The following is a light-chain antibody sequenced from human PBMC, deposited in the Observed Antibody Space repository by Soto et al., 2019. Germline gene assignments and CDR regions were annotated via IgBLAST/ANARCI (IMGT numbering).Light chain of an antibody. V-gene: IGKV1-39*01. CDR1: QSISNY. Sequence: DIQMTQSPSSLSPSVGHRVTITCRASQSISNYLNWYQQKPGKAPKLLIYAASILQSGVPSKFSGSGSGTDFTLTISSLQPEDFATYYCQQSFTTPRTFGQGTKVDI. CDR3: QQSFTTPRT. CDR2: AAS. J-gene: IGKJ1*01.